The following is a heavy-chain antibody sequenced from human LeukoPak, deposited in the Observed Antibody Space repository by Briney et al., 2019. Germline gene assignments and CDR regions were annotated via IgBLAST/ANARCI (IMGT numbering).Heavy chain of an antibody. CDR2: IYNSGST. J-gene: IGHJ3*02. Sequence: SETLSLTCTVSGGSISSYYWSWIRQPPGKGLECIGYIYNSGSTNYNPSLKSRVSISVDTSKNQFSLKLSSVTAADTAVYYCARSAIDAFDIWGQGTIVTVSS. V-gene: IGHV4-59*08. CDR3: ARSAIDAFDI. D-gene: IGHD6-25*01. CDR1: GGSISSYY.